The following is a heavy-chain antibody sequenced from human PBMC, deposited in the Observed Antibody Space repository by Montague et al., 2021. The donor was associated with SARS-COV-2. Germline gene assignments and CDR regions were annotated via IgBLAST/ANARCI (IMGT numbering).Heavy chain of an antibody. CDR2: IYYSGST. J-gene: IGHJ4*02. D-gene: IGHD3-3*01. Sequence: SEILSLTCTVSGGSIRSYYWSWIRQPPGKGLEWIGYIYYSGSTNYNPSLKSRVTISVDTSKNQFSLKLSSVTAADTAVYYCASQVPDFWSGIDYWGQGTLVTVSS. CDR1: GGSIRSYY. V-gene: IGHV4-59*01. CDR3: ASQVPDFWSGIDY.